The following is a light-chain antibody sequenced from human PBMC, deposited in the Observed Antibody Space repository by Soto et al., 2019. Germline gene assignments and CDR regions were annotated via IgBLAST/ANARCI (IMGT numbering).Light chain of an antibody. J-gene: IGKJ1*01. V-gene: IGKV3-20*01. Sequence: EILLTQSPDSLSLSPGDRATLSCRASQSFSSTFFAWYQQKPGQAPRLLIYGASSRATGIPDMFSGSGSGTDFTLTISRLEPEDFAVYYCQHYASSVTFGQGTKVEIK. CDR2: GAS. CDR1: QSFSSTF. CDR3: QHYASSVT.